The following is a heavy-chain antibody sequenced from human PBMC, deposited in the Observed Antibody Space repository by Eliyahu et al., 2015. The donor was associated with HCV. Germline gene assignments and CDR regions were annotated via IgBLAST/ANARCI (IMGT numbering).Heavy chain of an antibody. J-gene: IGHJ4*02. CDR2: IKTDGSDK. V-gene: IGHV3-7*01. Sequence: EVQLVESGGGLVQPGGSLRLSCAASGFNFGGYWMSWVRQPPGKGLEWVANIKTDGSDKNYVDSVRGRFTISRDNAKKSLYLQMNSLRVEDTAIYYCVGGGYKFVDWGQGALVTVSS. CDR3: VGGGYKFVD. CDR1: GFNFGGYW. D-gene: IGHD5-18*01.